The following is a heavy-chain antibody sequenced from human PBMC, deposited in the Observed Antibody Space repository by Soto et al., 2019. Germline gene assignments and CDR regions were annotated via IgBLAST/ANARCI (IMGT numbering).Heavy chain of an antibody. V-gene: IGHV3-30-3*01. J-gene: IGHJ4*02. D-gene: IGHD6-13*01. CDR1: GFTFSTHA. CDR2: VSFDGTNK. Sequence: QVQLVESGGGVVQPGRSLRLSCAASGFTFSTHAMHWVRQAPGKGLECVAIVSFDGTNKYHADSVKGRFTISRDNSKNTLYLQMSGLTAEDRAVYYCARDQTGITTAGGGRIDHWGQGTLVTVSS. CDR3: ARDQTGITTAGGGRIDH.